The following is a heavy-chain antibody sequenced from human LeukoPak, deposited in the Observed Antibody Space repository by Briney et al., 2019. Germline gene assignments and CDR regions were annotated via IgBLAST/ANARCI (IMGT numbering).Heavy chain of an antibody. D-gene: IGHD3-16*01. CDR3: ARGGGLDV. CDR2: INSDGSIT. J-gene: IGHJ6*02. V-gene: IGHV3-74*01. Sequence: GGSLRLSCAASGFTFTTYWMHWVRHAPGKGLVWVSHINSDGSITIYADSVKGRFTISRDNAKNTLYLQMNSLRAEDTAVYFCARGGGLDVWGQGATVTVSS. CDR1: GFTFTTYW.